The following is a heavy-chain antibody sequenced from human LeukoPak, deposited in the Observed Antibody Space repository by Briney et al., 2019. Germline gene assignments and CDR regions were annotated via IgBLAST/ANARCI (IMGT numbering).Heavy chain of an antibody. J-gene: IGHJ3*02. CDR1: GGSISSNNYY. D-gene: IGHD6-13*01. CDR3: ARSHLVRTPDAFDI. V-gene: IGHV4-39*01. CDR2: IYYGGST. Sequence: KPSETLSLTCTVSGGSISSNNYYWGWIRQPPGKGLEWIGSIYYGGSTYYNPSLKSRVTISVDTSKNQFSLRLSSVTAADTAVYYCARSHLVRTPDAFDIWGQGTIVIVSS.